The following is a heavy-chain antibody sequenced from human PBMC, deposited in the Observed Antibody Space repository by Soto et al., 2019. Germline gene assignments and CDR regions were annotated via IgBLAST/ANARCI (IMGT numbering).Heavy chain of an antibody. D-gene: IGHD6-13*01. CDR3: ARAHVGSRWGYVDK. CDR2: ISSSNNI. J-gene: IGHJ4*02. V-gene: IGHV3-21*01. Sequence: EVLLVESGGGLVKPGGSLRLSCAASGFVFRSYSMSWVRQAPGKGLEWVSAISSSNNIDYADSVKGRFRISRDNAKNSLFLELNSLSGGDTAVYYCARAHVGSRWGYVDKWGQGALVTVSS. CDR1: GFVFRSYS.